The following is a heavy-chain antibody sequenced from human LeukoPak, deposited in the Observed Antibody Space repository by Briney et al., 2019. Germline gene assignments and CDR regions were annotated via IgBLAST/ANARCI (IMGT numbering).Heavy chain of an antibody. Sequence: PGGSLRLSCAASGFTFSSYEMNWVRQAPGKGLEWVSAISGSGGSTYYADSVKGRFTISRDNSKNTLYLQMNSLRAEDTAVYYCAIGDWNYVFWRQGTLVTVSS. CDR1: GFTFSSYE. CDR3: AIGDWNYVF. D-gene: IGHD1-7*01. CDR2: ISGSGGST. J-gene: IGHJ4*02. V-gene: IGHV3-23*01.